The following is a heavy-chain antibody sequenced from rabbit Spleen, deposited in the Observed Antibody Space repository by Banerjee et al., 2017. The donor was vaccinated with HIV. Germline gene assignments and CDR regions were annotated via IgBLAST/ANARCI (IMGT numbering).Heavy chain of an antibody. CDR2: TVSGDGST. V-gene: IGHV1S47*01. Sequence: QEQLVESGGGLVQPEGSLTLTCKAAGFDFSSSYYMCWVRQAPGKGPEWIACTVSGDGSTYYASWVNGRFTISRSTSLNTVTLQMTRLTAADTATYFCARGSATMTMVITGFYFNLWGQGTLVTVS. CDR3: ARGSATMTMVITGFYFNL. D-gene: IGHD2-1*01. J-gene: IGHJ4*01. CDR1: GFDFSSSYY.